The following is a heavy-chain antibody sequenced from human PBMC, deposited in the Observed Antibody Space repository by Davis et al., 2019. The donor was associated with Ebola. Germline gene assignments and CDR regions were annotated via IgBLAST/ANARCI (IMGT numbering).Heavy chain of an antibody. V-gene: IGHV4-34*01. CDR1: GFTFSSYW. D-gene: IGHD6-6*01. Sequence: ESLKISCAASGFTFSSYWMHWVRQAPGKGLEWIGEINHSGSTNYNPSLKSRVTISVDTSKNQFSLKLSSVTAADTAVYYCARASRYSSSSGYYYYGMDVWGQGTTVTVSS. CDR3: ARASRYSSSSGYYYYGMDV. J-gene: IGHJ6*02. CDR2: INHSGST.